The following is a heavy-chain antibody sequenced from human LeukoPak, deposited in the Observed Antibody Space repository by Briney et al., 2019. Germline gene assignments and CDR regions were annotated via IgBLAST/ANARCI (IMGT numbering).Heavy chain of an antibody. V-gene: IGHV4-34*01. D-gene: IGHD3-10*01. Sequence: PSETLSLTCAVYGGSFGGYYWSWIRQPPGKGLEWIGEINHSGSTNYNPSLKSRVTISVDTSKNQFSLKLSSVTAADTAVYYCARGRVHYYGSGSYYGPWGQGTLATVSS. CDR1: GGSFGGYY. CDR3: ARGRVHYYGSGSYYGP. CDR2: INHSGST. J-gene: IGHJ5*02.